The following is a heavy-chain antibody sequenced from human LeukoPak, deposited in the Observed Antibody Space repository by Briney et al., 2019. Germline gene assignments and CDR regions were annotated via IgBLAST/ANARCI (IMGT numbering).Heavy chain of an antibody. CDR3: ARGQSSLGSPYYFDY. J-gene: IGHJ4*02. CDR2: TSFDGNKI. V-gene: IGHV3-30*03. D-gene: IGHD3-16*01. CDR1: GFTFDDYA. Sequence: GGSLRLSCAASGFTFDDYAMHWVRQAPGKGLEWLSGTSFDGNKIWYVDSVKGRFTISRDKPNNTLFLQMNSLRAEDTAVYYCARGQSSLGSPYYFDYWGQGTLVTVSS.